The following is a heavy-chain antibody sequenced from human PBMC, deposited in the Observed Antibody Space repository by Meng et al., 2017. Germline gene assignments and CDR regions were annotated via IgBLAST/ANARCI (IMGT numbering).Heavy chain of an antibody. J-gene: IGHJ5*02. CDR1: AYTFTSYA. V-gene: IGHV1-3*01. CDR3: ARDQLKTFDH. Sequence: QVQLVEPGAGVQKPETSVKVSCKAAAYTFTSYARHWRRQATGQRLEWMRWINAGNGNTKYSQKFQGRVTITRDTSASTAYMELSSLRSADTAVSYCARDQLKTFDHWGQGTLVTVSS. CDR2: INAGNGNT.